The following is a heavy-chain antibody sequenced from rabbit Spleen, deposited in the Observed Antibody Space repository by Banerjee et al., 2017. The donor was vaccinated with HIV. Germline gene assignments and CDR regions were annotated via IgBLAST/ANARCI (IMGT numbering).Heavy chain of an antibody. J-gene: IGHJ3*01. V-gene: IGHV1S40*01. D-gene: IGHD7-1*01. CDR3: ARFYAGYGDFGYAAM. Sequence: QSLEESGGGLVQPEGSLTLTCTASGFSFSSSYYICWVRQAPGKGLEWIGCIGTGDGVTYYASWAKGRFTISKTSSTVTLQMTSLTVADTATYFCARFYAGYGDFGYAAMWGQGTLVTVS. CDR1: GFSFSSSYY. CDR2: IGTGDGVT.